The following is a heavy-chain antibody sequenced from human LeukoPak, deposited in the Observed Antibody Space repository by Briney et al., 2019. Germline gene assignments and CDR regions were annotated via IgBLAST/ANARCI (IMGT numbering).Heavy chain of an antibody. Sequence: KPSETLSLTCTVSGGSISSYYWSWIRQPAGKGLEWIGRIYTSGSTNYNPSLKSRVTMSVDTSKNQFSLKLSSVTAADTAVYYCARDRDYQLLRYWYFDLWGRGTLVTVSS. D-gene: IGHD2-2*01. CDR3: ARDRDYQLLRYWYFDL. CDR2: IYTSGST. CDR1: GGSISSYY. V-gene: IGHV4-4*07. J-gene: IGHJ2*01.